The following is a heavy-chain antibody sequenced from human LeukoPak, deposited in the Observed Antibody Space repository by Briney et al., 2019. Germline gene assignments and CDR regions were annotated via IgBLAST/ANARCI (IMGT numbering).Heavy chain of an antibody. CDR2: IIPIFGTA. CDR1: GGTFSSYA. V-gene: IGHV1-69*01. CDR3: ARDDTYDYVWGSYRCSAFDI. Sequence: SVKVSCKASGGTFSSYAISWVRQAPGQGLEWMGGIIPIFGTANYVQKFQGRVTITADESTSTAYMELSSLRSEDTAVYYCARDDTYDYVWGSYRCSAFDIWGQGTMVTVSS. J-gene: IGHJ3*02. D-gene: IGHD3-16*02.